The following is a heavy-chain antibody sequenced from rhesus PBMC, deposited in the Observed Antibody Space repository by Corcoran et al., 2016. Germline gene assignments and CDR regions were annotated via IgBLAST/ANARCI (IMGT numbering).Heavy chain of an antibody. V-gene: IGHV4-73*01. CDR1: GGSISGYYY. CDR3: ARCPSGAFDF. CDR2: IYGKRAST. Sequence: QVKLQQWGEGLVKPSETLSLTCAVYGGSISGYYYWSWIRQPAGKGLEWIGYIYGKRASTTNNPSLKNRGTISKGTSKNQFSLKLSAVTAADTAVYYCARCPSGAFDFWGQGLRVTVSS. J-gene: IGHJ3*01.